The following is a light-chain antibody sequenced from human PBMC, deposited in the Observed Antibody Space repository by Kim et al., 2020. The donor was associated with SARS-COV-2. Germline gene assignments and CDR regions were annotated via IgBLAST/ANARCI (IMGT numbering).Light chain of an antibody. CDR2: EDN. J-gene: IGLJ2*01. Sequence: TISCRSSSRSIARNYVQWYQQRPGRAPTTVIYEDNQRPSGVPDRFSGSIDSSSNSASLTISGLKTEDEADYYCQSYDNSNQVFGGGTQLTVL. CDR3: QSYDNSNQV. V-gene: IGLV6-57*02. CDR1: SRSIARNY.